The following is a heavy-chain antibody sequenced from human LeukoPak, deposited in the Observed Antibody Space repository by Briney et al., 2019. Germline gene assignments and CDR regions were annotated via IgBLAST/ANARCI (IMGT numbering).Heavy chain of an antibody. CDR1: GFTVSGTY. CDR3: AKHNTGNYYDY. CDR2: IYGAEST. V-gene: IGHV3-53*01. Sequence: PGGSLRLSCAASGFTVSGTYMTWVRQAPGKGLEWVSSIYGAESTYYADSVKGRFTISRDNSKNTLSLQMSSLRAEDAAVYYCAKHNTGNYYDYWGQGALVTVSS. D-gene: IGHD1-26*01. J-gene: IGHJ4*02.